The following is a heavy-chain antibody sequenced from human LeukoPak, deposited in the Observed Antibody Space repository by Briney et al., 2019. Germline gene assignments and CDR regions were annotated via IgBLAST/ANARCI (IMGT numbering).Heavy chain of an antibody. Sequence: SVKVSCKTSGGTFNNSAISWVRQAPGRGLERLGGIMPLFGTAGYAQKFQGRVTITKDESTRTVYLELTSLTSDDTAVYYCARDVHGDYGSGWFDPWGQGTLVSVSS. CDR1: GGTFNNSA. V-gene: IGHV1-69*05. CDR2: IMPLFGTA. D-gene: IGHD4-17*01. CDR3: ARDVHGDYGSGWFDP. J-gene: IGHJ5*02.